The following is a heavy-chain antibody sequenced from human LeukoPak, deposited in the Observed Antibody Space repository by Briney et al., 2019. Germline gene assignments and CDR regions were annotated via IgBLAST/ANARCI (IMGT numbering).Heavy chain of an antibody. D-gene: IGHD1/OR15-1a*01. CDR2: ISSSSSYI. CDR1: GFTFSSYS. V-gene: IGHV3-21*04. J-gene: IGHJ4*02. CDR3: ASNGAYGNNYFDY. Sequence: GGSLRLSCAASGFTFSSYSMNWGRQAPGKGVEWVSSISSSSSYIYYADSVKGRFTISRDNAKNSLYLQMNSLRAADTAVYYCASNGAYGNNYFDYWGQGTLVTVSS.